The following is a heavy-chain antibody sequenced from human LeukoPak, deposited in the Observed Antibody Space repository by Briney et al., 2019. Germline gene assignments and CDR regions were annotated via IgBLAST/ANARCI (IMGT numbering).Heavy chain of an antibody. CDR2: INHSGST. Sequence: PSETLSLTCAVSGDSFSSSNWWSWIRQPPGKGLEWIGEINHSGSTNYSPSLKSRVTISLDTSRNQFSLKLNSVTAADTAVYYCAKSNGYGLIDIWGQGTMVTVSS. J-gene: IGHJ3*02. CDR3: AKSNGYGLIDI. D-gene: IGHD3-22*01. CDR1: GDSFSSSNW. V-gene: IGHV4-4*02.